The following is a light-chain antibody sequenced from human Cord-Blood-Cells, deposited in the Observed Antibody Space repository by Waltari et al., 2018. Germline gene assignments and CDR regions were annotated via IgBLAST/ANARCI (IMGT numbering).Light chain of an antibody. J-gene: IGLJ3*02. Sequence: QSALTQPASVSGSPGQSITISCTGTSSAVGSYNLVSQDQQHPGKAPKLMIEEGSKRPSGVSSRFSGSKSDKPASLTIAGLQAEDEAAYYGCSYAGRSTWVFGGGTKLTVL. CDR2: EGS. CDR1: SSAVGSYNL. CDR3: CSYAGRSTWV. V-gene: IGLV2-23*01.